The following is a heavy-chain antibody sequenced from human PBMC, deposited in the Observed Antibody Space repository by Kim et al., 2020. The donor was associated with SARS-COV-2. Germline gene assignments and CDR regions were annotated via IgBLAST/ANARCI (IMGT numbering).Heavy chain of an antibody. J-gene: IGHJ6*02. CDR3: ARGEVTGTFYYYYGMDV. D-gene: IGHD1-20*01. V-gene: IGHV4-34*01. Sequence: LKSRVTISVDTSKNQFSLKLSSVTAADTAVYYCARGEVTGTFYYYYGMDVWGQGTTVTVSS.